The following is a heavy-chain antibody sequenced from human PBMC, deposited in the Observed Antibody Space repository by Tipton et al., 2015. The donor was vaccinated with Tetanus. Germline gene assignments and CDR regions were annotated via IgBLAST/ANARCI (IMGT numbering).Heavy chain of an antibody. D-gene: IGHD2-2*01. J-gene: IGHJ6*02. V-gene: IGHV3-7*01. CDR1: GFTFSSHW. CDR2: MNQDGSAE. CDR3: VRVLKGAKCSRSSCYGYGMDV. Sequence: SLRLSCGASGFTFSSHWMSWVRQVPGKGLEWVANMNQDGSAEFYVDSVKGRFTISRDNSKNSLSLQMNSLRAEDTAVYYCVRVLKGAKCSRSSCYGYGMDVWGQGTTVTVSS.